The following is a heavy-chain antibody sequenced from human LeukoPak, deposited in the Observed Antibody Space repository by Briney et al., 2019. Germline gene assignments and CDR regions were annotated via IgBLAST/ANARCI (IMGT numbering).Heavy chain of an antibody. CDR1: GHSMSDSIT. Sequence: PSETLSLTCSVSGHSMSDSITWGSVRQTPGKGLEWLANIHDDGRTAPNPSLRSRLTISQDRSKNQFSLKVSSVTAADTAFYYCAKVLTAAGLDLWVQGILVTVSS. V-gene: IGHV4-38-2*02. CDR3: AKVLTAAGLDL. D-gene: IGHD6-25*01. J-gene: IGHJ5*02. CDR2: IHDDGRT.